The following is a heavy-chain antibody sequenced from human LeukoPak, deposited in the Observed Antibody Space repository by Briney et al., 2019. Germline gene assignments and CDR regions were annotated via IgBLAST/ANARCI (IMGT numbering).Heavy chain of an antibody. V-gene: IGHV3-74*01. Sequence: GGSLRLSCAASGLTFSSHWMHWVRQAPGKGLVWVSRITNDGSSTTYADSVKGRFTISRDNAKNSLYLQMNSLRAEDTAVYYCARAGRYYYDSSGYYYAPPLDYWGQGTLVTVSS. CDR3: ARAGRYYYDSSGYYYAPPLDY. J-gene: IGHJ4*02. CDR1: GLTFSSHW. CDR2: ITNDGSST. D-gene: IGHD3-22*01.